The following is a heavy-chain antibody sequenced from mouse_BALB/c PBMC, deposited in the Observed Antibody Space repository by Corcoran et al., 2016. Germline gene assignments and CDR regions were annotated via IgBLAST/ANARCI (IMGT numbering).Heavy chain of an antibody. V-gene: IGHV1S34*01. Sequence: LVKTGASLKISCKASGYSFTGYYMHCVKLSHGKSLEWIGYISCYNGATSYNQKFKGKATFTVDTSSSTAYMQFNSLTSEDSAVYYCARGAIKNYFDYWGQGTTLTVSS. J-gene: IGHJ2*01. CDR2: ISCYNGAT. CDR1: GYSFTGYY. CDR3: ARGAIKNYFDY. D-gene: IGHD3-1*01.